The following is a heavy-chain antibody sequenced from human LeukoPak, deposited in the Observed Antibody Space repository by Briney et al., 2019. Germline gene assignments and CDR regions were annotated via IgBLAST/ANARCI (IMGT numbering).Heavy chain of an antibody. CDR1: GYTFTTYG. Sequence: ALVKVSCKASGYTFTTYGISWVRQAPGQGLEWMGWISAYKGNTNYAQKFQGRVTMTTDTSTSTAYMELRSLTSDDPAVYYCARDRDWNLDYWGQGTLVTVSS. J-gene: IGHJ4*02. D-gene: IGHD1-1*01. CDR3: ARDRDWNLDY. V-gene: IGHV1-18*01. CDR2: ISAYKGNT.